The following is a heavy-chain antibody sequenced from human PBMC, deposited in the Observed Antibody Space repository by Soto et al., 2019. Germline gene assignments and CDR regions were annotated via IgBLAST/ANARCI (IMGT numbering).Heavy chain of an antibody. V-gene: IGHV5-51*01. D-gene: IGHD2-15*01. Sequence: GESLKISCQGSGFSFTSYWIGWVRQMPGKGLDWMGNIYPSDSDVTYSPSFKGLVTMSADKSTNTAYLQWSSLKASDTAVYYCATRIIRGGLDYWGQGTPVTVSS. J-gene: IGHJ4*02. CDR1: GFSFTSYW. CDR3: ATRIIRGGLDY. CDR2: IYPSDSDV.